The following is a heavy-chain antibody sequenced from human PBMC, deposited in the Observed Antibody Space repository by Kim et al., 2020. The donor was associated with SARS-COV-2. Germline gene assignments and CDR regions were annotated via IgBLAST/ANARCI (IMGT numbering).Heavy chain of an antibody. CDR2: IYTSGST. Sequence: SETLSLTCTVSGGSISSYYWSWIRQPAGKGLEWIGRIYTSGSTNYNPSLKSRVTMSVDTSKNQFSPKLSSVTAADTAVYYCVGSTSYYYGMDVWGQGTTVTVSS. D-gene: IGHD2-2*01. CDR1: GGSISSYY. J-gene: IGHJ6*02. V-gene: IGHV4-4*07. CDR3: VGSTSYYYGMDV.